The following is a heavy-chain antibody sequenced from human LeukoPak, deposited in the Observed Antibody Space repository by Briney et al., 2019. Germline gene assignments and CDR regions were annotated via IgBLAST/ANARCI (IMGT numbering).Heavy chain of an antibody. CDR1: GFTLSSHW. CDR3: ARTYDFGRGPPGDAFDN. Sequence: PGGSLRLSCAASGFTLSSHWMHWVRQAPGKGPEWVSYIDARSGITYYADSVQGRFTISRDDARESVFLQMDGLRVDDTAVYYCARTYDFGRGPPGDAFDNWGPGTWVIVSA. CDR2: IDARSGIT. V-gene: IGHV3-48*01. J-gene: IGHJ3*02. D-gene: IGHD3-3*01.